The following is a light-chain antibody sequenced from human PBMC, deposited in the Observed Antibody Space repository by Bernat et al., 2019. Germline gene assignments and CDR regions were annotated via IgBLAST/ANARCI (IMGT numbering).Light chain of an antibody. J-gene: IGKJ1*01. CDR2: AAT. Sequence: DIQMTQSPSSLSASVGARVTITCRASQSISRNLNWYQHKPGKAPKLLIYAATNLQSGVPSRFSGSGSGTDFTHTISGLQPDDSATYFCQQSYSTPTWTFGQGTKVEV. V-gene: IGKV1-39*01. CDR3: QQSYSTPTWT. CDR1: QSISRN.